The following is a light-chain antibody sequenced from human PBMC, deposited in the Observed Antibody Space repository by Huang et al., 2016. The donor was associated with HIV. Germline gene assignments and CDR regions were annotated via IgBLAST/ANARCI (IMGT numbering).Light chain of an antibody. Sequence: EIVLTQSPATLSLSQGDRATLSCRASQSVGVYLAWYQQKPGPSPRLLIFEASNRATGIPDRFSGSGSGTDLTLTIDSLQPDDFAIYYCQQRTKWPPVLTFGGGTRVEIK. J-gene: IGKJ4*01. CDR1: QSVGVY. CDR3: QQRTKWPPVLT. CDR2: EAS. V-gene: IGKV3-11*01.